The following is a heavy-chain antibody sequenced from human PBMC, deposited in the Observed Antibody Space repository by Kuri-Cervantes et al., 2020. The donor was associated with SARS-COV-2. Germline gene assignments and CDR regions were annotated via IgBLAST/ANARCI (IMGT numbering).Heavy chain of an antibody. CDR3: ARDGSVARYPRTAFDI. V-gene: IGHV4-38-2*02. J-gene: IGHJ3*02. CDR2: IYHSGST. D-gene: IGHD6-19*01. Sequence: GSLRLSCTVSGYSISSGYYWGWIRQPPGKGLEWIGSIYHSGSTYYNPSLKSRVTISVDTSKNRFSLKLSSVTAADTAVYYCARDGSVARYPRTAFDIWGQGTMVTVSS. CDR1: GYSISSGYY.